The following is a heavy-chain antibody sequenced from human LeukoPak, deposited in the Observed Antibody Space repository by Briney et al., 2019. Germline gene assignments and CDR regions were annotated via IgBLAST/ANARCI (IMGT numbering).Heavy chain of an antibody. CDR1: GFTFSSFW. V-gene: IGHV3-74*01. D-gene: IGHD4-23*01. Sequence: GGSLRLSCAASGFTFSSFWMHWVRQAPGKGLVWVSHTNSDGSTTDYADSVKGRFTISRDNSKNTLYLQMNSLRAEDTAVYYCAKHGGPPGNAFDIWGQGTMVTVSS. CDR3: AKHGGPPGNAFDI. J-gene: IGHJ3*02. CDR2: TNSDGSTT.